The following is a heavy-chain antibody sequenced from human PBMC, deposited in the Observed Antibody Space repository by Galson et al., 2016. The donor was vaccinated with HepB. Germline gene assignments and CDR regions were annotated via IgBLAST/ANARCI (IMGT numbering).Heavy chain of an antibody. CDR3: AREEVGADISYFDR. D-gene: IGHD1-26*01. CDR1: GDSVNNYY. V-gene: IGHV4-59*02. CDR2: IYYSGST. Sequence: SETLSLTCTVSGDSVNNYYWSWIRQPPGKGLEWVGCIYYSGSTNYNPSLKSRVTISVDTSKNLISLKLNSVTAADTALYYCAREEVGADISYFDRWGQGILVTVSS. J-gene: IGHJ4*02.